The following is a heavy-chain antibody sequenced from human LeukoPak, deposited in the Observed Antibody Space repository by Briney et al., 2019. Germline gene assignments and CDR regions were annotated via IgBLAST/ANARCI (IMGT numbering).Heavy chain of an antibody. Sequence: GGSLRLSCAASGFTFSSYGMSWVRQAPGKGLEWVSAISGSGGSTYYADSVKGRFTISRDNSKNTLYLQMNSLRAEDTAVYYCAKAAYYGSGSYFSRTLLGQNYYYYMDVWGKGTTVTISS. V-gene: IGHV3-23*01. CDR1: GFTFSSYG. CDR3: AKAAYYGSGSYFSRTLLGQNYYYYMDV. D-gene: IGHD3-10*01. J-gene: IGHJ6*03. CDR2: ISGSGGST.